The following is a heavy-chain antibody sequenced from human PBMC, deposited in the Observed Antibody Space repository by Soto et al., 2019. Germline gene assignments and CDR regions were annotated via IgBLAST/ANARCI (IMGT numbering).Heavy chain of an antibody. D-gene: IGHD3-10*01. J-gene: IGHJ3*01. CDR3: ARLPGVRGVFDGFNV. CDR2: IYPGDSDT. Sequence: AESLNISCKGSGYSFAGYLIGSVLHMPGKGLDWMGVIYPGDSDTRYSPSFHGQVTISADKSISTAYLQWSSLKASDTAMYFCARLPGVRGVFDGFNVWGQGTMVTVSS. CDR1: GYSFAGYL. V-gene: IGHV5-51*01.